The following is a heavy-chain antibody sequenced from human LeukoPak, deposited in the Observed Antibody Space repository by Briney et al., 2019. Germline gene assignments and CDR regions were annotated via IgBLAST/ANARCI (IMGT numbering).Heavy chain of an antibody. Sequence: SETLSLTCTVSGGSISSYYWSWIRQPPGKGLEWIGYIYYSGSTNYNPSLKSRVTISVDTSKNQFSLKLSSVTAADTAVYYCARMGRDGYMVGYWGQGTLVTVSS. J-gene: IGHJ4*02. CDR3: ARMGRDGYMVGY. CDR2: IYYSGST. CDR1: GGSISSYY. V-gene: IGHV4-59*01. D-gene: IGHD5-24*01.